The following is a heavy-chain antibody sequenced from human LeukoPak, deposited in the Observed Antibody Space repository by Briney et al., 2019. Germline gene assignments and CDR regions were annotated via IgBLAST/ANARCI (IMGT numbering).Heavy chain of an antibody. Sequence: PPETLSLTCTVSGGSISSSSYYWGWIRQPPGKGLEWIGSIYYSGSTYYNPSLKSRVTISVDTSKNQFSLKLSSVTAADTAVYYCASRDDFWSGPIDYWGQGTLVTVSS. CDR2: IYYSGST. CDR3: ASRDDFWSGPIDY. CDR1: GGSISSSSYY. V-gene: IGHV4-39*01. D-gene: IGHD3-3*01. J-gene: IGHJ4*02.